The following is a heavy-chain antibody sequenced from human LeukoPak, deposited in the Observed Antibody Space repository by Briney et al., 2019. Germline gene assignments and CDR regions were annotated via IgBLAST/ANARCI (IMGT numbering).Heavy chain of an antibody. J-gene: IGHJ4*02. CDR1: GFTFSSYS. CDR2: ISSSSYI. V-gene: IGHV3-21*01. CDR3: ARTRRGSGYCTFDY. D-gene: IGHD5-12*01. Sequence: GGSLRLSCAASGFTFSSYSMNWVRQAPGKGLEWVSSISSSSYIYYADSVKGRFTISRDNAKNSLYLQMNSLRAEDTAVYYCARTRRGSGYCTFDYWGQGTLVTVSS.